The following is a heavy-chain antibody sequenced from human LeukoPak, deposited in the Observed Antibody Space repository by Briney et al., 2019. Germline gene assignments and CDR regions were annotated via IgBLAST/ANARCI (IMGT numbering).Heavy chain of an antibody. CDR3: ARDRLDYYDSSGYFDY. D-gene: IGHD3-22*01. J-gene: IGHJ4*02. CDR2: IWYDGSNK. V-gene: IGHV3-33*01. Sequence: GRYLRLYCAASGFTFSSYGMHWVRQAPGKGLEWVAVIWYDGSNKYYADSVKGRFTISRDNSKNTLYLQMNSLRAEDTAVYYCARDRLDYYDSSGYFDYGGQGTLVTVSS. CDR1: GFTFSSYG.